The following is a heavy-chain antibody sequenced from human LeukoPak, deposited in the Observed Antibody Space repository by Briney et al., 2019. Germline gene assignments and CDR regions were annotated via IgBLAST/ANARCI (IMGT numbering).Heavy chain of an antibody. J-gene: IGHJ4*02. D-gene: IGHD4-11*01. Sequence: PSETLSLTCTVSGGSISSSSYYWGWIRQPPGKGLEWIGSIYYSGSTYYNPSLKSRVTISVDTSKNQFSLKLSSVTAADTAVYYCARHSRTNSNHADYRGQGTLVTVSS. CDR3: ARHSRTNSNHADY. V-gene: IGHV4-39*01. CDR1: GGSISSSSYY. CDR2: IYYSGST.